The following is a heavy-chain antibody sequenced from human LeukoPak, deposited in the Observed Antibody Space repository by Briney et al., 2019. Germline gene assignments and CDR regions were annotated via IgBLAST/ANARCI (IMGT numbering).Heavy chain of an antibody. J-gene: IGHJ4*02. CDR3: ARLSGSPHPPFDY. V-gene: IGHV4-59*08. Sequence: KPSETLSLTCTVSGGSISSYYWSWIRQPPGKGLEWIGYIYYSGSTYYNPSLKSRVTISVDTSKNQFSLKLTSVTAADTAVYYCARLSGSPHPPFDYRGQGTLVTVSS. D-gene: IGHD1-26*01. CDR1: GGSISSYY. CDR2: IYYSGST.